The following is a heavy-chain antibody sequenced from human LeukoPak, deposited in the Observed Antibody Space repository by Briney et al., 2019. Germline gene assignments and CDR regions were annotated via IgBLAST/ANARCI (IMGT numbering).Heavy chain of an antibody. V-gene: IGHV5-51*01. Sequence: GEPLKISSRGPGYSFTTYWIGWVRQMPGKGLEWMGIIYPGDSDTRYSPSFQGQVTMSADKSINTAYLQWSSLKASDTAMYYCARRQGCSSTSCPPDSWGQGTLVAVSS. CDR2: IYPGDSDT. D-gene: IGHD2-2*01. J-gene: IGHJ4*02. CDR1: GYSFTTYW. CDR3: ARRQGCSSTSCPPDS.